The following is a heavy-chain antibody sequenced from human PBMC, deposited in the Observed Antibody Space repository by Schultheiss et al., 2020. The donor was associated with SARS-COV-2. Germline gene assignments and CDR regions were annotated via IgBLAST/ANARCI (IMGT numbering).Heavy chain of an antibody. CDR1: GGSISSYY. V-gene: IGHV4-59*12. Sequence: SETLSLTCTVSGGSISSYYWSWIRQHPGKGLEWIGYIYYSGSTYYNPSLKSRVTISVDTSKNQFSLKLSSVTAADTAVYYCAREGRADYYDSSGYYYWFDPWGQGTLVTVSS. CDR3: AREGRADYYDSSGYYYWFDP. J-gene: IGHJ5*02. D-gene: IGHD3-22*01. CDR2: IYYSGST.